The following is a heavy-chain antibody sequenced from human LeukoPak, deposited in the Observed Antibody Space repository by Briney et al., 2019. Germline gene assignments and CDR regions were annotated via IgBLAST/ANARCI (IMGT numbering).Heavy chain of an antibody. V-gene: IGHV1-18*01. D-gene: IGHD3-10*01. Sequence: GASVKVSCKASGYTFTSYDINWVRQATGQGLEWMGWISAYNGNTNYAQKLQGRVTMTTDTSTSTAYMELRSLRSDDTAVYYCARDLRVDGSGSYSYFDYWGQGTLVTVSS. CDR1: GYTFTSYD. CDR3: ARDLRVDGSGSYSYFDY. J-gene: IGHJ4*02. CDR2: ISAYNGNT.